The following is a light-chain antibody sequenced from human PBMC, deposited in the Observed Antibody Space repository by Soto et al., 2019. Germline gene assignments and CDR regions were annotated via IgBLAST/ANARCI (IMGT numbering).Light chain of an antibody. Sequence: IQLTQSPSSLSASVGDRVTITCRASQGLSSYLAWYQQKPGKAPKLLIYAASTLQTGVPSRFSGSESGTDFTLTISSLQPEDFATYYCQQVSNYPLTFGGGTKVDIK. J-gene: IGKJ4*01. CDR3: QQVSNYPLT. CDR2: AAS. V-gene: IGKV1-9*01. CDR1: QGLSSY.